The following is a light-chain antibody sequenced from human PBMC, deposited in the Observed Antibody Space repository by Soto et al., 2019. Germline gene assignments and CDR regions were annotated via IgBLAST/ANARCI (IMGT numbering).Light chain of an antibody. CDR1: SSDIGDYNY. Sequence: QSALTQPASVSGSPGQSITISCTGTSSDIGDYNYVSWYQQHPGKAPKLMIYEVSNRPSGISNRFSGSKSGNTASLTISGLQAHDEAAYYRSSYTSTSSYVSGTGTKVTVL. V-gene: IGLV2-14*01. CDR2: EVS. J-gene: IGLJ1*01. CDR3: SSYTSTSSYV.